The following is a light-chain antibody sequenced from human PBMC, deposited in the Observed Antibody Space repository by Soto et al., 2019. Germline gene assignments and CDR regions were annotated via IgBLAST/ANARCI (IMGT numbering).Light chain of an antibody. V-gene: IGKV3-20*01. CDR3: QQYGRSPRT. CDR1: QSVSSSY. Sequence: IVLTQSAGTLSLCPGERATLSCRASQSVSSSYLAWYQQKPGQPPRLLMHGASSRATGIPDRFSGSGSGTDFTLTISRLEPEDFAVYYCQQYGRSPRTFGQGTKVEIK. CDR2: GAS. J-gene: IGKJ1*01.